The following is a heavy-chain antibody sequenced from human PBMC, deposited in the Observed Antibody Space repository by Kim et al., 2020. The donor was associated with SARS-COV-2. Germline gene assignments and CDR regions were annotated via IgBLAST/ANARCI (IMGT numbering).Heavy chain of an antibody. CDR3: VKDWHSDY. CDR1: GFNFITCA. CDR2: ISNNGRDT. D-gene: IGHD2-15*01. V-gene: IGHV3-64D*09. Sequence: GGSLRLSCSASGFNFITCAMHWVRQAPGKGLEYVSAISNNGRDTYYADSVKGRFTISRDNSKNTLYLQMSSLRHEDTALYYCVKDWHSDYWGQGTLVTVSS. J-gene: IGHJ4*02.